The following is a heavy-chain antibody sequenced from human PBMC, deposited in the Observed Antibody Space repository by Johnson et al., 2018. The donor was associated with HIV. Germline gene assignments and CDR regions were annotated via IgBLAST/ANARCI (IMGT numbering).Heavy chain of an antibody. J-gene: IGHJ3*02. CDR3: ATSLTGTRPFDI. Sequence: VQLVESGGGLVQPGGSLRLSCAASGFTVSSNYMTWVRQGPGKGLEWVSVLNSGGSTYYADSVKGRFTISRDNSKNTLYLQMNSLRAEDTAVYYCATSLTGTRPFDIWGQGTMVTVSS. CDR1: GFTVSSNY. D-gene: IGHD1-7*01. CDR2: LNSGGST. V-gene: IGHV3-66*02.